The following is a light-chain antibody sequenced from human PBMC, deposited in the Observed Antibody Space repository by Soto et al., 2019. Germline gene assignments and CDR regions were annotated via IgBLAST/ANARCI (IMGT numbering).Light chain of an antibody. CDR1: QSISSC. CDR3: QQSGSFPHT. V-gene: IGKV1-39*01. CDR2: AAS. Sequence: DIQMTQSPSSLSASVGDRVTITCRASQSISSCLEWYQQNPGKAPTLLIYAASSLQTGVPSRFSGSGSGTDFTLTISRLEPEDFAAYYCQQSGSFPHTFGQGTKVEIK. J-gene: IGKJ4*01.